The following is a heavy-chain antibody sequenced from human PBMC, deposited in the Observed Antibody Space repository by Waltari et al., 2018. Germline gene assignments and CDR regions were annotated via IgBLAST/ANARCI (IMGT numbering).Heavy chain of an antibody. CDR1: GGSINTNRHY. CDR3: ATYIGASVGTAAFDV. J-gene: IGHJ3*01. V-gene: IGHV4-39*01. CDR2: FSYKGAT. Sequence: QLQLHASGPGLVKPSETVSLTCSVSGGSINTNRHYWAWIRQPPGQGLEWIGTFSYKGATYSSPSLKSRITMSRDTSKNQLSLRLGSVTAADTAVYYCATYIGASVGTAAFDVWGQGTMVTVSS. D-gene: IGHD5-12*01.